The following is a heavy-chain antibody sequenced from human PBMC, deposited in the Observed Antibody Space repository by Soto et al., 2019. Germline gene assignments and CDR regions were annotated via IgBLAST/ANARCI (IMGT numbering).Heavy chain of an antibody. D-gene: IGHD6-13*01. Sequence: QVQLVESGGCLVKPGGSLRLSCAASGFTFSDYYMSWIRQAPGKGLEWVSDISSSSSYINYADSVKGRFTISRDNAKNSLYMQMNSRRAEDTAVYYCAFSAADGRVVSYWGKGTLVTVSS. CDR2: ISSSSSYI. CDR3: AFSAADGRVVSY. J-gene: IGHJ4*02. V-gene: IGHV3-11*05. CDR1: GFTFSDYY.